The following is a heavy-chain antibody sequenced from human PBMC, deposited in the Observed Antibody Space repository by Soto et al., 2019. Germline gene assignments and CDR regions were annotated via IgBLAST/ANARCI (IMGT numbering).Heavy chain of an antibody. V-gene: IGHV1-18*01. CDR1: GYPFTSYG. J-gene: IGHJ3*02. CDR2: ISAYNGKR. D-gene: IGHD5-12*01. Sequence: QGRLLQSGDEVKTPGASVRVSCRASGYPFTSYGISWVRQAPGQGLEWVARISAYNGKRDTAQKFQDRVTMTVDTSTDTAHMDLGDMTSADTAVYYCARGRIVASIHDAFEIWGQGTKVTVSS. CDR3: ARGRIVASIHDAFEI.